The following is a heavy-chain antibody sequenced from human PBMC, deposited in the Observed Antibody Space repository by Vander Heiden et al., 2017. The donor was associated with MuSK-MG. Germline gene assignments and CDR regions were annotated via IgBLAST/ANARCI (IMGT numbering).Heavy chain of an antibody. CDR3: ARTPQSPRYYYYYYMDV. Sequence: RLSCAASGFTFSSYAMHWVRQAPGKGLEWVAVISYDGSNKYYADSVKGRFTISRDNSKNTLYLQMNSLRAEDTAVYYCARTPQSPRYYYYYYMDVWGKGTTVTVSS. J-gene: IGHJ6*03. CDR2: ISYDGSNK. CDR1: GFTFSSYA. V-gene: IGHV3-30*04.